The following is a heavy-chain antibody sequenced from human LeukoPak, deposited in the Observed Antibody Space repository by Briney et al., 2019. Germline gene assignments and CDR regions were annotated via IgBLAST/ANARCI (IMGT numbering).Heavy chain of an antibody. J-gene: IGHJ4*02. D-gene: IGHD1-26*01. CDR3: AGAISKGAGIDS. Sequence: QTGGSLRLSCATSGFTFDKYGIHWVCQAPGKGLEWVAVIWHDGSRTHYADSLKGRFTISRDNSKDTAFLQMNSLTVEDTATYYCAGAISKGAGIDSWGQGTLVTVSS. CDR2: IWHDGSRT. V-gene: IGHV3-33*03. CDR1: GFTFDKYG.